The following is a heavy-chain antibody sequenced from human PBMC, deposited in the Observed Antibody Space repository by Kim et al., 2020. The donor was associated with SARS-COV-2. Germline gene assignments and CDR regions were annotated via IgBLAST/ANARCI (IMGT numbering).Heavy chain of an antibody. Sequence: SETLSLTCTVSGGSISSSSYYWGWIRQPPGKGLEWIGSIYYSGSTYYNPSLKSRVTISVDTSKNQFSLKLSSVTAADTAVYYCASLRSYYFNFDYWGQGTLVTVSS. CDR1: GGSISSSSYY. CDR3: ASLRSYYFNFDY. D-gene: IGHD1-26*01. V-gene: IGHV4-39*01. J-gene: IGHJ4*02. CDR2: IYYSGST.